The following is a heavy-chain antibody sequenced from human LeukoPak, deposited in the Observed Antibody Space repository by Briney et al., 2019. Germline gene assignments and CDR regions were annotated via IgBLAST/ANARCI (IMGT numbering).Heavy chain of an antibody. CDR3: ARVSGYSPFFYYYMDV. J-gene: IGHJ6*03. Sequence: SQPLSLTCTVSGDSISSDTYYWSWIRQPAGEGLEWVGRIYTSGSPNYNPSLRSRVTISVDTSKNQFSLKLISVTAADTAVYYCARVSGYSPFFYYYMDVWGKGATVTVSS. D-gene: IGHD6-25*01. CDR1: GDSISSDTYY. V-gene: IGHV4-61*02. CDR2: IYTSGSP.